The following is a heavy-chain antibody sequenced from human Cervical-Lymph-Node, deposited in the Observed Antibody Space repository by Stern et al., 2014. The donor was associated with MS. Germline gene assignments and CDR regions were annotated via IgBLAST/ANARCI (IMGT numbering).Heavy chain of an antibody. V-gene: IGHV7-4-1*02. CDR2: INTNTGNP. Sequence: QVQLVQSGSELKKPGASVKVSCKASGYTFSTYAMNWVRQAPGQGLEWMGWINTNTGNPTYAQGFTGRFVFSLDTSVSTTYLQINSLKAEDTAVYYCARSFDFWSALYHYQYYGMDVWGLGTMVTVSS. CDR1: GYTFSTYA. D-gene: IGHD3-3*01. J-gene: IGHJ6*02. CDR3: ARSFDFWSALYHYQYYGMDV.